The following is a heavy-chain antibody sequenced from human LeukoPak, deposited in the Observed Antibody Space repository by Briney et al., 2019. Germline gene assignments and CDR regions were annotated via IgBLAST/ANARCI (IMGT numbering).Heavy chain of an antibody. CDR3: ASKGSYKDDY. V-gene: IGHV1-69*04. CDR1: GGTFSSYA. Sequence: ASVKVSCKASGGTFSSYAISWVRQAPGQGLEWMGRIVPILGIANYAQKFQGRVTITADKSTSTAYMELSSLRSEDTAVYYCASKGSYKDDYWGQGTLVTVSS. J-gene: IGHJ4*02. D-gene: IGHD1-1*01. CDR2: IVPILGIA.